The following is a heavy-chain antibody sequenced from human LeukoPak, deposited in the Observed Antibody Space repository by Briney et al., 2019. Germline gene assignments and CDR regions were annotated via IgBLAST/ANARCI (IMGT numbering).Heavy chain of an antibody. CDR2: IYHSGST. CDR3: ARLVRGIYDYFDY. Sequence: PSETLSLTCAVSGGSISSSNWWSWVRPPPGKGLEWIGEIYHSGSTNYNPSLKSRVTISVDTSKKQFSLKLSSVTAADTAVYYCARLVRGIYDYFDYWGQGTLVTVSS. J-gene: IGHJ4*02. V-gene: IGHV4-4*02. CDR1: GGSISSSNW. D-gene: IGHD3-10*01.